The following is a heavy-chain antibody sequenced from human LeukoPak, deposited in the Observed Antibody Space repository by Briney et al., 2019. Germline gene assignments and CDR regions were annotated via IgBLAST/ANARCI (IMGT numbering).Heavy chain of an antibody. CDR3: TRDPLGTMTFFDY. CDR1: GFTFGDYA. Sequence: GGSLRLSCTASGFTFGDYAMSWFRQAPGKGLEWVGFIRSKAYGGTTEYAASVKGRFTISRDDSKSIAYLQMNSLKTEDTAVYYCTRDPLGTMTFFDYWGQGTLVTVSS. V-gene: IGHV3-49*03. CDR2: IRSKAYGGTT. J-gene: IGHJ4*02. D-gene: IGHD1-7*01.